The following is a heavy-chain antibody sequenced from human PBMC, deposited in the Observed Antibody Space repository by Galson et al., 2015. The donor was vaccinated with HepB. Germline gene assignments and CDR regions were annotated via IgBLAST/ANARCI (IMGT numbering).Heavy chain of an antibody. V-gene: IGHV3-11*06. J-gene: IGHJ1*01. CDR2: INSNSKYR. CDR3: ARAEVGATYCLH. D-gene: IGHD1-26*01. Sequence: SLRLSCAASGFNFTEYYMSWIRQTPGKGLEWVSYINSNSKYRDYADSVRGRFTISRDNAKKSLYLQMSSLRAEDSGIYYCARAEVGATYCLHWGQGTLVTVSS. CDR1: GFNFTEYY.